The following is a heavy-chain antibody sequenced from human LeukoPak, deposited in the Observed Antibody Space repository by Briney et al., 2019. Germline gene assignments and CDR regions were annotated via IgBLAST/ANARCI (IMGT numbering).Heavy chain of an antibody. D-gene: IGHD6-19*01. Sequence: GGSLRLSCAGSGFTFSSNAMSWVRQARGEGLEWVSSISDSGDFTYYADSVKGRFTISRDNSKNTLFVQMSSLRAEDTAVYYCAKGNRQFSSDKAGPIDYWGQGTLVTVSS. CDR3: AKGNRQFSSDKAGPIDY. CDR1: GFTFSSNA. J-gene: IGHJ4*02. V-gene: IGHV3-23*01. CDR2: ISDSGDFT.